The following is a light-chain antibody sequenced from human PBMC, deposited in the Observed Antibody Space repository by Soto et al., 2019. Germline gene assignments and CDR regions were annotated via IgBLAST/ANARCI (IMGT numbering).Light chain of an antibody. V-gene: IGKV1-39*01. J-gene: IGKJ2*01. CDR2: AAS. CDR3: QQSYRTPYT. Sequence: IQLTQSPSSLSASVGDTVTITCRPSQTISTYLNWYQHKPGKAPNLLIQAASSLLSGVPSRFSGSGSETEFTLTIRSLRPEYFATYYCQQSYRTPYTFGQGTRLEIK. CDR1: QTISTY.